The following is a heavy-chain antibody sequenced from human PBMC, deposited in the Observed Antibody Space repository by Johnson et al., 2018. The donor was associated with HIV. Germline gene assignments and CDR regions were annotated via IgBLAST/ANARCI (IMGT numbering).Heavy chain of an antibody. CDR3: AKDGSSGYPDADAFDI. Sequence: QVHLVESGGGVVQPGRSLRLSCAASGFTFSSYGMHWVRQAPGKGLEWVDAISYDGSNKYYADSVKGRFTISRDNSKNTLYLQMNSLRAEETAVYYCAKDGSSGYPDADAFDIWGQGTMVTVSS. J-gene: IGHJ3*02. CDR1: GFTFSSYG. CDR2: ISYDGSNK. V-gene: IGHV3-30*18. D-gene: IGHD3-22*01.